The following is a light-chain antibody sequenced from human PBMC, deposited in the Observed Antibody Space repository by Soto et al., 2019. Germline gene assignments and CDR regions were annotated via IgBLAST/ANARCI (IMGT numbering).Light chain of an antibody. J-gene: IGLJ2*01. V-gene: IGLV2-14*01. CDR3: SSYTTSSTVL. CDR1: YSDIGGYDY. CDR2: DVI. Sequence: QSALTQPASVSGSPGQSITISCTGSYSDIGGYDYVSWYQQHPGKAPRLIIHDVIYRPTGVSHRFSGSKSGSTASLTISGLQAEDEADYYCSSYTTSSTVLFGGGTKVTVL.